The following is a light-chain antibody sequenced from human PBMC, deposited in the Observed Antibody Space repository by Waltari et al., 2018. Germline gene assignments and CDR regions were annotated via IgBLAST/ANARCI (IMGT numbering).Light chain of an antibody. V-gene: IGKV3-20*01. J-gene: IGKJ2*01. CDR2: GAS. CDR3: QQYGSSVLYT. CDR1: QRLTKNY. Sequence: ATLSCRASQRLTKNYLAWYQQKPGQAPVLLIYGASSRAAGIPDRFSGSGSGTDFTLTISRLEPEDFAVYYCQQYGSSVLYTFGQGTKLEIK.